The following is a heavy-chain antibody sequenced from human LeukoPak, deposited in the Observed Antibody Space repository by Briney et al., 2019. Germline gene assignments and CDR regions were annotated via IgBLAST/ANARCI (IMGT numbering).Heavy chain of an antibody. Sequence: SETLSLTCAVHGGSFSGYYWSWIRQPPGKGLEWIGEINHSGSTNYNPSLKSRVTISVDTSKNQFSLNLSSATAADTAVYYCARGPRADDSSGYPVDYWGQGTLVTVSS. D-gene: IGHD3-22*01. J-gene: IGHJ4*02. CDR1: GGSFSGYY. CDR2: INHSGST. CDR3: ARGPRADDSSGYPVDY. V-gene: IGHV4-34*01.